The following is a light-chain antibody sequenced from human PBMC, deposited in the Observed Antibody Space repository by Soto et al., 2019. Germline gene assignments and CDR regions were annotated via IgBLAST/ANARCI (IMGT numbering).Light chain of an antibody. CDR1: EIINSGY. CDR2: GAS. CDR3: QQYGSSPP. V-gene: IGKV3-20*01. Sequence: ENLLTQSPATLSLSAGERATLFCRASEIINSGYLAWYQQKPGRAPRLLIYGASKRATGIPDRFSGSESGTHFTHTIDSLEPEDSAVYYCQQYGSSPPFGQGTRLDIK. J-gene: IGKJ5*01.